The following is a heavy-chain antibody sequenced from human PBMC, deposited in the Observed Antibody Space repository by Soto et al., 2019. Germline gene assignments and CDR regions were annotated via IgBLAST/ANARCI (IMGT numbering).Heavy chain of an antibody. D-gene: IGHD2-21*02. CDR1: GFTFSNAW. V-gene: IGHV3-21*01. Sequence: GGSLRLSCAASGFTFSNAWMNWVRQAPGKGLEWVSSISSSSTAIFYGDSVKGRFIISRDNAENSLYLQMNSLRAEDTAVYYCARHTCPIDCYSLGYWGLGTLVTVSS. J-gene: IGHJ4*02. CDR3: ARHTCPIDCYSLGY. CDR2: ISSSSTAI.